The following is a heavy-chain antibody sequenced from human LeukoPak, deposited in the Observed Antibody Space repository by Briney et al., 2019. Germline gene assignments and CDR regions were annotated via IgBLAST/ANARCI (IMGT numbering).Heavy chain of an antibody. V-gene: IGHV1-2*02. CDR1: GYTFTVYY. Sequence: ASVKVSCKASGYTFTVYYMHWVRQAPGQGLEWMGWINPNSGGTNYAQKFQGRVTMTRDTSISTAYMELSRLRSDDTAVYYCARDSLGYCSGGSCSNFDYWGQGTLVTVSS. CDR2: INPNSGGT. J-gene: IGHJ4*02. CDR3: ARDSLGYCSGGSCSNFDY. D-gene: IGHD2-15*01.